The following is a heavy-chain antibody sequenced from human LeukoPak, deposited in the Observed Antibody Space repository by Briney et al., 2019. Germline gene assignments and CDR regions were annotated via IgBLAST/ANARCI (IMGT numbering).Heavy chain of an antibody. V-gene: IGHV4-30-2*01. CDR3: ARGRAPGIAVAGTNYFDY. D-gene: IGHD6-19*01. Sequence: SETLSLTCTVSGDSISSGNYYWSWIRQPPGKGLEWIGYVYHTGSTYYCPSLKSRVTISVDRSKNQFSLKLTSVTAADTAVYYCARGRAPGIAVAGTNYFDYWGQGTLVTVSS. J-gene: IGHJ4*02. CDR2: VYHTGST. CDR1: GDSISSGNYY.